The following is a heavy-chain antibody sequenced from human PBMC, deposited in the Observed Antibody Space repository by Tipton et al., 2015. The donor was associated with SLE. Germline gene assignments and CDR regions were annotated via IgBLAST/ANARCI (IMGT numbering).Heavy chain of an antibody. D-gene: IGHD4-17*01. CDR1: GDSINLYF. J-gene: IGHJ6*04. CDR3: VRDTEGMDV. CDR2: ISYIGST. Sequence: LRLSCSVSGDSINLYFWSWIRQTPGKGLEWIGYISYIGSTSYNPSLKSRVTISVDTSKNQFSLKLNSVTAADTAVYYCVRDTEGMDVWGKGTTVTVSS. V-gene: IGHV4-59*12.